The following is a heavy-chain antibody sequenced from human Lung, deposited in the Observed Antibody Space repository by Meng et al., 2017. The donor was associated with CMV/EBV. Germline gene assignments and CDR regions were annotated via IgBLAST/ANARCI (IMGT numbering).Heavy chain of an antibody. D-gene: IGHD3-22*01. Sequence: GGSLGLXCAASGFTFSNYAMSWVRQAPGKGLEWVSDISGSGSRLYYADSVTGRFTISRDNSKNTLYLQMNSLRAEDTAVYYCAKTEYYDSSGYDKWGQGTLVTVSS. J-gene: IGHJ4*02. V-gene: IGHV3-23*01. CDR3: AKTEYYDSSGYDK. CDR2: ISGSGSRL. CDR1: GFTFSNYA.